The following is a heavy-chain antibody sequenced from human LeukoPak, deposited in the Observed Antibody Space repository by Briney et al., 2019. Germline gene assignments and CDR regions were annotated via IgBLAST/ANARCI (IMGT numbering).Heavy chain of an antibody. D-gene: IGHD6-19*01. Sequence: GGSVRLSCAASGFTFSSYSMNWVRQAPGKGREWVSSISSSRSYIYYADSVKGRFTISRDNAKNSLYLQMNSLRAEDTAVYYCARDRPVADAFDIWGQGTMVTVSS. J-gene: IGHJ3*02. CDR1: GFTFSSYS. V-gene: IGHV3-21*01. CDR2: ISSSRSYI. CDR3: ARDRPVADAFDI.